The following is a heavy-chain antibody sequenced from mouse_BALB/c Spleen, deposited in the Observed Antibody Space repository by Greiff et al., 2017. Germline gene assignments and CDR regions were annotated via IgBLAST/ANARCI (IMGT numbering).Heavy chain of an antibody. CDR2: ISSGGSYT. J-gene: IGHJ4*01. V-gene: IGHV5-6*01. D-gene: IGHD1-1*01. CDR1: GFTFSSYG. CDR3: ARGGTVYYYAMDY. Sequence: EVQRVESGGDLVKPGGSLKLSCAASGFTFSSYGMSWVRQTPDKRLEWVATISSGGSYTYYPDSVKGRFTISRDNAKNTLYLQMSSLKSEDTAMYYCARGGTVYYYAMDYWGQGTSVTVSS.